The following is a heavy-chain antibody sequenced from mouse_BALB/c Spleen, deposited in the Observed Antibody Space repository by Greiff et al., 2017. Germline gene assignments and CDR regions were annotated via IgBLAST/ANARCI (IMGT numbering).Heavy chain of an antibody. J-gene: IGHJ1*01. CDR2: INPYNDGT. CDR3: ARRGYYGSSYRYWYFDV. V-gene: IGHV1-14*01. CDR1: GYTFTSYV. D-gene: IGHD1-1*01. Sequence: EVQLQQSGPELVKPGASVKMSCKASGYTFTSYVMHWVKQKPGQGLEWIGYINPYNDGTKYNEKFKGKATLTSDKSSSTAYMELSSLTSEDSAVYYCARRGYYGSSYRYWYFDVWGAGTTVTVSS.